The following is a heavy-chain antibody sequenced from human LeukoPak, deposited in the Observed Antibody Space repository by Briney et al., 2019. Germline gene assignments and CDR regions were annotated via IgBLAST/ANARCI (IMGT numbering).Heavy chain of an antibody. CDR3: IKGGGSGWPFDY. D-gene: IGHD6-19*01. CDR2: ISYDGSNK. V-gene: IGHV3-30-3*01. Sequence: GGSLRLSCAASGFTFSSYAMHWVRQAPGKGLEWVAVISYDGSNKYYADSVKGRFTISRDNSKNTLYLQMNSLRPEDTAVYYCIKGGGSGWPFDYWGQGTLVTVSS. CDR1: GFTFSSYA. J-gene: IGHJ4*02.